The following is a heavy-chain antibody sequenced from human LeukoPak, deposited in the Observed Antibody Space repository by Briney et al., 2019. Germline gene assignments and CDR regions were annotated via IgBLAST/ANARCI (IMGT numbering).Heavy chain of an antibody. CDR2: IITSIGTA. CDR1: GATFTSYA. Sequence: SVKLSCTASGATFTSYAISWVRQRPGQGLGWMGGIITSIGTANYAQKFQGRVTITAAESASTAYMELSSVISEDTAVYYCARELSWGQGTLVTVSS. J-gene: IGHJ5*02. CDR3: ARELS. V-gene: IGHV1-69*01. D-gene: IGHD3-10*01.